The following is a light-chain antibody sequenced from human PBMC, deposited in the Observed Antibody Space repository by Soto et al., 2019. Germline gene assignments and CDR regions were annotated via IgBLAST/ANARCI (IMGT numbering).Light chain of an antibody. Sequence: QSALTQPASVSGSPGQSITIYCTGTSSDVGGYNYVSWYQQHPGKAPKLMIYEVSNRPSRVSNRFSGSKSGNTASLTISGLQAEAEADYYCSSYTSSSTLVFGGGTQLTVL. CDR2: EVS. V-gene: IGLV2-14*01. CDR1: SSDVGGYNY. CDR3: SSYTSSSTLV. J-gene: IGLJ3*02.